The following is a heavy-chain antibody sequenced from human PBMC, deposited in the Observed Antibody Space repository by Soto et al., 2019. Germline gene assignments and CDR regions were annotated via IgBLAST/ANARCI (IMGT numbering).Heavy chain of an antibody. J-gene: IGHJ5*01. CDR2: IIPIFGTA. V-gene: IGHV1-69*01. CDR3: ARNFANPAGRYCRRTRCYREGRNLFDP. CDR1: GGTFSSYA. Sequence: QVQLVQSGAEVKKPGSSVKVSCKASGGTFSSYAISWVRQAPGQGLEWMGGIIPIFGTANYAQKFQGRVTITADEFPSTPYMELSSLRSEDTALYFCARNFANPAGRYCRRTRCYREGRNLFDPWGQGTLVTVSP. D-gene: IGHD2-2*01.